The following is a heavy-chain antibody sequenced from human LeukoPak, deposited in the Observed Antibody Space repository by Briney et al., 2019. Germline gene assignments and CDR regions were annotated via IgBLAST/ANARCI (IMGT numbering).Heavy chain of an antibody. CDR1: GGSFSGYY. J-gene: IGHJ3*02. V-gene: IGHV4-34*01. Sequence: SETLSLTCAVYGGSFSGYYWSWIRQPPGKGLEWIGEINHSGSTNYNPSLKSRVTISVDTSKNQFSLKLSSVTAADTAVYYCARGGHRERGLTFDIWGQGTMVTVSS. D-gene: IGHD3-10*01. CDR2: INHSGST. CDR3: ARGGHRERGLTFDI.